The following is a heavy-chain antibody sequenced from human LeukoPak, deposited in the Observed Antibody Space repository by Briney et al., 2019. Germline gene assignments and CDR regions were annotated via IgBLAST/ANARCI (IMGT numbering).Heavy chain of an antibody. J-gene: IGHJ4*02. CDR3: ARGEWELASFDY. V-gene: IGHV4-30-2*01. CDR1: GGSISSGGYY. D-gene: IGHD1-26*01. CDR2: IYHSGST. Sequence: PSQTLSLTCTVSGGSISSGGYYWSWIRQPPGKGLEWIGYIYHSGSTYYNPSLKSRVTISVDRSKNQFSLKLSSVTAADTAVYYCARGEWELASFDYWGQGTLVTVSS.